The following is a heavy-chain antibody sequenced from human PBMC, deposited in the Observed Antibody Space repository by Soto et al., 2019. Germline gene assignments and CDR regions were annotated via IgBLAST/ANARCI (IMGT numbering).Heavy chain of an antibody. CDR2: ISWNSGSI. CDR3: AKDIGRSIPLGQDYEFSWFDP. J-gene: IGHJ5*02. Sequence: EVQLVESGGGLVQPGRSLRLSCAASGFTFDDYAMHWVRQAPGKGLEWVSGISWNSGSIGYADSVKGRFTISRDNAKNSLYLQMNSLRAEDTALYYCAKDIGRSIPLGQDYEFSWFDPWGQGTLVTVSS. CDR1: GFTFDDYA. D-gene: IGHD3-3*01. V-gene: IGHV3-9*01.